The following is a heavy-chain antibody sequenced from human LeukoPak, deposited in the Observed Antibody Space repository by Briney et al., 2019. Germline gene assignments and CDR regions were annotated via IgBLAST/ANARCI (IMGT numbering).Heavy chain of an antibody. CDR1: GFTFSNHW. CDR2: IRQDGSAK. CDR3: ARIDSRGSTWDY. Sequence: GGSLRLSCAASGFTFSNHWMSWVRQAPGKGLEWVANIRQDGSAKYYGDSVEGRLTTSRDNAKNSLYLQMNSLRAEDTAVYYCARIDSRGSTWDYWGQGTLVTVSS. D-gene: IGHD3-22*01. J-gene: IGHJ4*02. V-gene: IGHV3-7*01.